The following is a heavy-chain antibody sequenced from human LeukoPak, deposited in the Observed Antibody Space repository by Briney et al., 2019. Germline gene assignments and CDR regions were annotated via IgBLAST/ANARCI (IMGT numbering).Heavy chain of an antibody. CDR2: ISSSGSTI. Sequence: GSLRLSCAASGFTFSDYYMSWIRQAPGKGLEWVSYISSSGSTIYYADSVKDRFTISRDNAKNSLYLQMNSLRAEETAVDYWAGRDYYDSSGYFGYWGQGTLVTVSS. CDR3: AGRDYYDSSGYFGY. D-gene: IGHD3-22*01. V-gene: IGHV3-11*01. CDR1: GFTFSDYY. J-gene: IGHJ4*02.